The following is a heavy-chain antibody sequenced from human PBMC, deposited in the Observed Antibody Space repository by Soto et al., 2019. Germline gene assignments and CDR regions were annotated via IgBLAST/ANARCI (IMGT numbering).Heavy chain of an antibody. CDR3: ARDGGPAASNVDYYYGMDV. CDR2: IIPIFGTA. D-gene: IGHD2-2*01. J-gene: IGHJ6*02. CDR1: GGTFSSYA. Sequence: QVQLVQSGAEVKKPGSSVKVSCKASGGTFSSYAISWVRQAPGQGLEWMGGIIPIFGTANYAQKFQGRVTITADESTSTAYMELSSLRSEDTAVYYCARDGGPAASNVDYYYGMDVWGQGTTVTVSS. V-gene: IGHV1-69*01.